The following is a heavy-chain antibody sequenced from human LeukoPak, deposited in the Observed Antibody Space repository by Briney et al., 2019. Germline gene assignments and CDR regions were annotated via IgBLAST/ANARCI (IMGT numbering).Heavy chain of an antibody. D-gene: IGHD3-22*01. CDR1: GFTFSSYG. CDR3: AKDGAYYDPSLSAFDI. Sequence: HPGRSLRLSCAASGFTFSSYGMHWVRQAPGKGLEWVAFIRYDGSNKYYADSVKGRFTISRDNSKNTLYLQMNSLRAEDTAVYYCAKDGAYYDPSLSAFDIWGQGTMVTVSS. CDR2: IRYDGSNK. J-gene: IGHJ3*02. V-gene: IGHV3-30*02.